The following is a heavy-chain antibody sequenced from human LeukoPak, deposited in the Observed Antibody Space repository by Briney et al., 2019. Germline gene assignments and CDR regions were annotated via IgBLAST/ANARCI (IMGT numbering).Heavy chain of an antibody. CDR2: IYSKTDGGTT. CDR1: GFTFNNAW. D-gene: IGHD3-22*01. J-gene: IGHJ4*02. Sequence: GGSIRLSCAVSGFTFNNAWMSWVRQAPGKGLEWVGRIYSKTDGGTTDYAAPVKGRFTISGDDSKTTLYLQMNSLKTEDTAVYYCTTYSSGSFGYWGQGTLVTVSS. V-gene: IGHV3-15*01. CDR3: TTYSSGSFGY.